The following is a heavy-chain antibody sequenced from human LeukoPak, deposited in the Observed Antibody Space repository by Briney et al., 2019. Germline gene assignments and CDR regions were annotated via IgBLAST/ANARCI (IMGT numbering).Heavy chain of an antibody. CDR1: GGSISSYY. Sequence: PSETLSLTCTVSGGSISSYYWSWIRQPPGKGLEWIGYIYYSGSTNYNPSLKSRVTISVDTSKNQFSQKLSSVTAADTAVYYCARDVSYGSGMYYFDYWGQGTLVTVSS. CDR3: ARDVSYGSGMYYFDY. V-gene: IGHV4-59*01. CDR2: IYYSGST. D-gene: IGHD3-10*01. J-gene: IGHJ4*02.